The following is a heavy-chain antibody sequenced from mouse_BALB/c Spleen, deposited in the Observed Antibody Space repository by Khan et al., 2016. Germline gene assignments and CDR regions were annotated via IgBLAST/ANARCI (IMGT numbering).Heavy chain of an antibody. D-gene: IGHD1-2*01. V-gene: IGHV5-6-3*01. CDR3: ARGGYGYHYFDY. Sequence: EVELVESGGGLVQPGGSLKLSCAASGFTFSSYGMSWVRQTPDKRLELVATINSNGGSTYYPDSVKGRFTISRDNAKNTLYLQMSSLKSGDTAMYYCARGGYGYHYFDYWGQGTTLTVSS. CDR2: INSNGGST. CDR1: GFTFSSYG. J-gene: IGHJ2*01.